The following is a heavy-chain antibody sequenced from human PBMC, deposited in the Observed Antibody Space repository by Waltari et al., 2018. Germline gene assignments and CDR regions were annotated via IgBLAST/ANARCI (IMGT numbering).Heavy chain of an antibody. D-gene: IGHD3-10*01. J-gene: IGHJ4*02. CDR1: GYTVTGYD. CDR2: INPNSGGT. CDR3: ARLAYELLWFGELLPRYFDY. V-gene: IGHV1-2*02. Sequence: QVQLVQSGAEVKKLGASVKVSCKASGYTVTGYDMHWMGQAPGQGLEWMGWINPNSGGTNYAQKFQGRVTMTRDTSISTAYMELSRLRSDDTAVYYCARLAYELLWFGELLPRYFDYWGQGTLVTVSS.